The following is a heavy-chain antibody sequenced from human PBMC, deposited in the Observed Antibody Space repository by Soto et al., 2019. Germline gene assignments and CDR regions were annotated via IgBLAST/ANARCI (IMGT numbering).Heavy chain of an antibody. CDR1: GYTFTSYG. CDR3: ARDHALAVKDLGVPLATDY. J-gene: IGHJ4*02. CDR2: ISAYNGNT. D-gene: IGHD5-12*01. V-gene: IGHV1-18*01. Sequence: ASVKVSCKASGYTFTSYGISWVRQAPGQGLEWMGWISAYNGNTNYAQKLQGRVTMTTDTSTSTAYMELRSLRSDDTAVYYCARDHALAVKDLGVPLATDYWGQGTLVTVSS.